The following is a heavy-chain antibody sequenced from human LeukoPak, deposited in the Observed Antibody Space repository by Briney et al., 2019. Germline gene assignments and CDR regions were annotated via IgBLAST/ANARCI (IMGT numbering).Heavy chain of an antibody. D-gene: IGHD4-23*01. V-gene: IGHV1-69*13. Sequence: GASVKVSCKASGYTFTSYDIHWVRQATGQGLEWMGGIIPIFGTANYAQKFQGRVTITADESTSTAYMELSSLRSEDTAVYYCARETLGGRGYYYYGMDVWGQGTTVTVSS. CDR2: IIPIFGTA. CDR3: ARETLGGRGYYYYGMDV. J-gene: IGHJ6*02. CDR1: GYTFTSYD.